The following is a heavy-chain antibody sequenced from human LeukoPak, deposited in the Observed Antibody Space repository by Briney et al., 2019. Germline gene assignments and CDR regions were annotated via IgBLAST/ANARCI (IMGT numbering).Heavy chain of an antibody. V-gene: IGHV3-23*01. CDR2: ISGSGAST. J-gene: IGHJ1*01. Sequence: PGGSLRLSCAASGFTFSSYALSWVRQAPGKGLEWVSAISGSGASTYYADSVKGRFTISRDNSKNTLSLQMNSLRDEDTAVYYCARQDRYRYYYDSSGHISHWGQGTLVTVSS. D-gene: IGHD3-22*01. CDR3: ARQDRYRYYYDSSGHISH. CDR1: GFTFSSYA.